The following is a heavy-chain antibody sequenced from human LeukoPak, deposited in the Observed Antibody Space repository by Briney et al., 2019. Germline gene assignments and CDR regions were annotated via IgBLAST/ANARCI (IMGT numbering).Heavy chain of an antibody. CDR3: AKRGVVIRVILVGFHKEAYYFDS. J-gene: IGHJ4*02. CDR1: GFTFSSYE. Sequence: GGSLRLSCAASGFTFSSYEMNWVRQAPGKGLEWVSYISSSGSTIYYADSVKGRFTISRDNPKNTLYLQMNSLRVEGTAVYFCAKRGVVIRVILVGFHKEAYYFDSWGQGARVTVSS. CDR2: ISSSGSTI. V-gene: IGHV3-48*03. D-gene: IGHD3-22*01.